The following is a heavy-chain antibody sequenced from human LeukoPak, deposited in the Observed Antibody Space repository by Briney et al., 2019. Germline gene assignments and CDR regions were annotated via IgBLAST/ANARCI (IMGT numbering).Heavy chain of an antibody. CDR3: ARWGVTIVGPFDY. CDR2: ISYDGSNK. CDR1: GFTFSSCA. J-gene: IGHJ4*02. Sequence: GGSLRLSCAASGFTFSSCAMHWVRQAPGKGLEWVAVISYDGSNKYYADSVKGRFTISRDNSKNTLYLQMNSLRAEDTAVYYCARWGVTIVGPFDYWGQGTLVTVSS. V-gene: IGHV3-30-3*01. D-gene: IGHD2-21*02.